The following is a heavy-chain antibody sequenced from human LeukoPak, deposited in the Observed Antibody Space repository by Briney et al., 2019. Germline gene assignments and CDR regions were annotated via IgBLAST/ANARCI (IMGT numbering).Heavy chain of an antibody. D-gene: IGHD3-3*01. J-gene: IGHJ6*04. CDR3: ARVRAHGFWSGFYPLLLLDV. Sequence: GASVKVSCKASGYTFTSYGISWVRQAPGQGLEWMGWISAYNGNTNYAQKLQGRVTMTTDTSTSTAYMELRSLRSDDTAVYYCARVRAHGFWSGFYPLLLLDVWGKGTTVTVSS. CDR1: GYTFTSYG. V-gene: IGHV1-18*01. CDR2: ISAYNGNT.